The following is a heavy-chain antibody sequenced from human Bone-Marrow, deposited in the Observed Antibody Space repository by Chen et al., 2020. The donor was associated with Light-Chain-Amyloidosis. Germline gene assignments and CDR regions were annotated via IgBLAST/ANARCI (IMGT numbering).Heavy chain of an antibody. J-gene: IGHJ4*02. CDR2: IYPDDSDA. CDR1: GYTFPNYW. D-gene: IGHD1-26*01. CDR3: ARRRDRYNFDY. V-gene: IGHV5-51*01. Sequence: GYTFPNYWIGWVRQMPGKGLEWMGVIYPDDSDARYSPSFEGQVTISADKSITTAYLQWRSLKASDTAMYYCARRRDRYNFDYWGQGTLVTVSS.